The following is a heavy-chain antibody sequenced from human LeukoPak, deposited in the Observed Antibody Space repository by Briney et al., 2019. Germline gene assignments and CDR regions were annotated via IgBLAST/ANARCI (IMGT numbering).Heavy chain of an antibody. CDR2: INHSGST. V-gene: IGHV4-34*01. CDR3: ARAPLYLGGAQD. D-gene: IGHD3-16*01. Sequence: SETLSLTCAVYGGSFSGYYWSWIRQPPGKGLEWIGEINHSGSTNYNPSLKSRVTISVDTSKNQSSLKLSSVTAADTAVYYCARAPLYLGGAQDWGQGTLVTVSS. J-gene: IGHJ4*02. CDR1: GGSFSGYY.